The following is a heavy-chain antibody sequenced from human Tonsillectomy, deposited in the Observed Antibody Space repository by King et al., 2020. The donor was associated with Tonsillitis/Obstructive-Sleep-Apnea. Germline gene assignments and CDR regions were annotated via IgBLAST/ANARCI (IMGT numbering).Heavy chain of an antibody. CDR2: IKSKTDGGTT. CDR3: TTDYDCWSGLFDY. CDR1: GFIFNNAW. J-gene: IGHJ4*02. Sequence: VQLVESGGGLVKPGGSLRLSCAASGFIFNNAWMSWVRQAPGKGLEWVGRIKSKTDGGTTDYAASVKGRFTISTDDSKNTLYLQMNSLKTEDTAVYYCTTDYDCWSGLFDYWGQGPLVTVSS. D-gene: IGHD3-3*01. V-gene: IGHV3-15*01.